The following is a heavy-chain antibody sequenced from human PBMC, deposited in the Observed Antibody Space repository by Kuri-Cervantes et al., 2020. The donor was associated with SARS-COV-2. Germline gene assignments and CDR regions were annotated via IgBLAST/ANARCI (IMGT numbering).Heavy chain of an antibody. CDR3: ARDAHSTPGGY. J-gene: IGHJ4*02. CDR2: IRSEANSYAT. V-gene: IGHV3-73*01. CDR1: GFTFSGSA. D-gene: IGHD6-13*01. Sequence: GESLKISCAASGFTFSGSAMHWVRQASGKGLEWVGRIRSEANSYATAYAASVKGRFTISRDDSKNTAYLQMNSLRAEDTAVYYCARDAHSTPGGYWGQGTLVTVSS.